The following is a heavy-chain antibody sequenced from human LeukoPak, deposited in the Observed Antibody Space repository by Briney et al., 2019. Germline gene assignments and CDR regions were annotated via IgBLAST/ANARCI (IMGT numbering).Heavy chain of an antibody. CDR1: GGSISSYF. CDR2: IYTSGST. J-gene: IGHJ4*02. Sequence: SETLSLTCTVSGGSISSYFWTWIRQPAGKGLEWIGRIYTSGSTNYNSSLKSRVTMSVDTSKNQFSLKLSSVTAADTAVYYCARNDILTGYSSTEFDYWGQGTLVTVSS. CDR3: ARNDILTGYSSTEFDY. D-gene: IGHD3-9*01. V-gene: IGHV4-4*07.